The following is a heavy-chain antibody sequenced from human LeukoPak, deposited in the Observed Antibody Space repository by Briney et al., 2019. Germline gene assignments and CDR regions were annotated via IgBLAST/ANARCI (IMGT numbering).Heavy chain of an antibody. CDR3: ARHKSGGTFPLDH. V-gene: IGHV4-59*08. Sequence: SETLSLTCTVSDGSINNYYWSWIRQPPGKGLEWIGWIYFNGNTRYNPSLKSRVTISLDTSGNQFSLKLSSLAAADTAVYYCARHKSGGTFPLDHWGQGTLVTVSS. J-gene: IGHJ4*02. CDR2: IYFNGNT. D-gene: IGHD1-26*01. CDR1: DGSINNYY.